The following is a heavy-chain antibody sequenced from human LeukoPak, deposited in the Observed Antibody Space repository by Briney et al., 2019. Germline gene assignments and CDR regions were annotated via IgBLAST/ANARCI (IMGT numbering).Heavy chain of an antibody. CDR3: ARGGRTGPGRFGEPTGDAFDI. J-gene: IGHJ3*02. V-gene: IGHV4-59*01. Sequence: SETLSLTCTVSDDSITIYYWTWIRQPPGKGLEWIGYIDHTGSTNYNPSLNSRVTISRDTSKNHFSLELSSVTAADTAVYYCARGGRTGPGRFGEPTGDAFDIWGQGTMVTVSS. CDR2: IDHTGST. D-gene: IGHD3-10*01. CDR1: DDSITIYY.